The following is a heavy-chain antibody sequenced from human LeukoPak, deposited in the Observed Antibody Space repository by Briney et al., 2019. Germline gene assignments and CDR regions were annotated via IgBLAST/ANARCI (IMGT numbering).Heavy chain of an antibody. J-gene: IGHJ4*02. CDR3: ARYSGSRHALDY. D-gene: IGHD1-26*01. CDR2: IQQDGSER. Sequence: GGSLRLSCAASGFPFSNYAMSWVRQAPGKGLEGVANIQQDGSERNYVDSVKGRFTISRANAKNSLFLQMNSLRAEDTAMYYCARYSGSRHALDYWGQGILVTVSS. CDR1: GFPFSNYA. V-gene: IGHV3-7*03.